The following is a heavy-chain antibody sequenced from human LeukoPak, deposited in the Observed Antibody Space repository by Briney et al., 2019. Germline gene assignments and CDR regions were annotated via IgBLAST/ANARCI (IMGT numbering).Heavy chain of an antibody. CDR3: ARGHCSSTSCAAGWFDP. Sequence: SETLSLTCTVSGGSISSYYWSWIRQPPGKGLEWIGYIYNSGSTNYNPSLKSRVTISADTSKNQFSLKLKSVTAAGTAVYYCARGHCSSTSCAAGWFDPWGQGTLVTVSS. CDR2: IYNSGST. CDR1: GGSISSYY. D-gene: IGHD2-2*01. J-gene: IGHJ5*02. V-gene: IGHV4-59*01.